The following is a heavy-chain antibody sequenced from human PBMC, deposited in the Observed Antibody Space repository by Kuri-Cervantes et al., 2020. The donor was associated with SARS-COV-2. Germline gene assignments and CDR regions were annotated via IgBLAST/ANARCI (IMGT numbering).Heavy chain of an antibody. V-gene: IGHV3-23*01. CDR3: AKDRLTVAGWGLPDPLYYFDY. CDR2: ISGSGANT. CDR1: GFTFSSFP. D-gene: IGHD6-19*01. Sequence: GGSLRLYSAASGFTFSSFPMSWVRQAPGKGLEWVSGISGSGANTYYADSVKGWFTISRDNSKNTLYLQMNSLRAEDTAVYYCAKDRLTVAGWGLPDPLYYFDYWGQGALVTVSS. J-gene: IGHJ4*02.